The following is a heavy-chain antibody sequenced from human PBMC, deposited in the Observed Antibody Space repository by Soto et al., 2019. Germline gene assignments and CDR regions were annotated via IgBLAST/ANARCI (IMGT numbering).Heavy chain of an antibody. CDR2: IYYSGST. CDR3: ARAKNCGAAAKSQRGCYFDY. J-gene: IGHJ4*02. V-gene: IGHV4-59*01. Sequence: PSATLSLTCTVSGGSISSYYWSWIRQPPGKGLEWIGYIYYSGSTNYNPSLKSRVTISVDTSKNQFSLKLSSVTAADTAVYYCARAKNCGAAAKSQRGCYFDYWGQGTLVTVSS. D-gene: IGHD6-13*01. CDR1: GGSISSYY.